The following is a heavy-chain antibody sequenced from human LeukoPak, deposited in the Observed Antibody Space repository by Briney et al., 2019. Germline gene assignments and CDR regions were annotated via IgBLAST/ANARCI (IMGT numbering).Heavy chain of an antibody. CDR3: ARPRAVRGVFDY. D-gene: IGHD3-10*01. CDR2: INHSGST. V-gene: IGHV4-34*01. CDR1: GGSFSGYY. J-gene: IGHJ4*02. Sequence: PSETLSLTCAVYGGSFSGYYWSWIRQPPGKGLEWIGEINHSGSTNYNPSLKSRVTISVDTSKNQFSLKLSSVTAADTAVYYCARPRAVRGVFDYWGQGTLVTVSS.